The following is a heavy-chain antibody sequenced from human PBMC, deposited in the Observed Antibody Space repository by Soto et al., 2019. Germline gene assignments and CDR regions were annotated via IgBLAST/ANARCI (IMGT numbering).Heavy chain of an antibody. CDR2: IYDDGSST. CDR1: GFTFSSYW. J-gene: IGHJ3*02. Sequence: EVQLVESGGGLVQPGGSLRLSCAASGFTFSSYWMHWVRQAPGKGLVWVSRIYDDGSSTIYAASVKGRFTISRDNAKNTLYLQMNSLRAEDSAVYYCARGRTIFGVVNDAFAIWGQGTMVTVSS. D-gene: IGHD3-3*01. V-gene: IGHV3-74*01. CDR3: ARGRTIFGVVNDAFAI.